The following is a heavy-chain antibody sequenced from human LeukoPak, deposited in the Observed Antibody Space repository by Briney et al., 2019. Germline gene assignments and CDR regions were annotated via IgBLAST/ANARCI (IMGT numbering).Heavy chain of an antibody. CDR3: AKIGGSTSNYYFDY. V-gene: IGHV3-23*01. D-gene: IGHD2-2*01. Sequence: GGSLRLSRAASGFTFSSYAMSWVRQAPGKGLEWVSAISGSGGSTYYADSVKGRFTISRDNSKNTLYLQMNSLRAEDTAVYYCAKIGGSTSNYYFDYWGQGTLVTVSS. CDR2: ISGSGGST. CDR1: GFTFSSYA. J-gene: IGHJ4*02.